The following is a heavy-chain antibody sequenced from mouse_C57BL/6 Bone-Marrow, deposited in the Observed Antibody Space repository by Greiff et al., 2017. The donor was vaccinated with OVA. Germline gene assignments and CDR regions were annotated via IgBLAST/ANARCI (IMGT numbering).Heavy chain of an antibody. Sequence: QVQLQQPGAELVRPGTSVKLSCKASGYTFTSYWMHWVKQRPGQGLEWIGVTDPSDSYTNYNQKFKGKATLTVDTSSSTAYMQLSSLTSEDSAVYYCARSRLYYFDDWGQGTTLTVSS. J-gene: IGHJ2*01. CDR1: GYTFTSYW. CDR2: TDPSDSYT. CDR3: ARSRLYYFDD. V-gene: IGHV1-59*01.